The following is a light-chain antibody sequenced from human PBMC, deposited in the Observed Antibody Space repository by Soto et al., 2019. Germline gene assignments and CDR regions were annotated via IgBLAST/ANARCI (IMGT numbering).Light chain of an antibody. J-gene: IGKJ1*01. Sequence: DILMTQSPSSMYAAVGDRVTITFRASQRISSYLNWYQQKPGKAPNLLIWDASTLQSGVPSRFSGSGSGTDFTLTISSLQPEDFATYYCQQTYTPPRTFGQGTKVDIK. CDR3: QQTYTPPRT. CDR2: DAS. V-gene: IGKV1-39*01. CDR1: QRISSY.